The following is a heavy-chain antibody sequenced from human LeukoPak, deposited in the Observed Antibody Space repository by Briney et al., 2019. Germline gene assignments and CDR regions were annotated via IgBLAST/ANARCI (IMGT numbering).Heavy chain of an antibody. J-gene: IGHJ4*02. V-gene: IGHV1-69*01. Sequence: GSSVKVSCKASGGTFSSYAISWVRQAPGQGLEWMGGIIPIFGTANYAQKFQGRVAITADESTSTAYMELSSLRAEDTAVYYCARDELVFGSNYWGKGTLVTVSS. CDR2: IIPIFGTA. CDR1: GGTFSSYA. CDR3: ARDELVFGSNY. D-gene: IGHD6-6*01.